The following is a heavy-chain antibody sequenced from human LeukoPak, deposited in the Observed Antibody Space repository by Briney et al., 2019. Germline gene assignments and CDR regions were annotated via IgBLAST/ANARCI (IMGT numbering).Heavy chain of an antibody. D-gene: IGHD4-17*01. J-gene: IGHJ5*02. CDR1: GGSINGYY. CDR2: ISDSGST. Sequence: SETLSLTCTVSGGSINGYYWTWTRQPPGKGLEWIGYISDSGSTNYNPSLKSRVTMSVDSSNTEFSLRLNSVTAADTAVYYCARVFRGAVTSNWFDPWGQGTLVTVSS. CDR3: ARVFRGAVTSNWFDP. V-gene: IGHV4-59*01.